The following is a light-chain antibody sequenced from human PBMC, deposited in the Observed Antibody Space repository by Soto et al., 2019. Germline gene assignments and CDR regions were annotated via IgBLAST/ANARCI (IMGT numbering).Light chain of an antibody. CDR1: TSDLGNYNF. CDR3: SSTSFTGNSDLVV. J-gene: IGLJ2*01. Sequence: QSVLTQPASVSGSPGQSITIFCTGITSDLGNYNFVSWYEVHPGKAPKLLMYEVNKRPSGVSDRFSGSKSGNTASLTISGLQPEDEADYYCSSTSFTGNSDLVVFGGGTKLTVL. V-gene: IGLV2-14*01. CDR2: EVN.